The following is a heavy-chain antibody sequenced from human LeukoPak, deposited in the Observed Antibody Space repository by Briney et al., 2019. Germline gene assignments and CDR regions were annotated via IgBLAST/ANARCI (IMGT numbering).Heavy chain of an antibody. V-gene: IGHV3-30*04. CDR3: VRGYDEESSGWLDY. Sequence: GGSLRLSCAASGFTFRSYAMHWVRQAPGKGLEWVTFISGDGRNIGYADSVKGRFTISRDNSKNALYLQMNSLRVEDTAMYYCVRGYDEESSGWLDYWGRGVLVTVSS. CDR2: ISGDGRNI. CDR1: GFTFRSYA. J-gene: IGHJ4*02. D-gene: IGHD6-19*01.